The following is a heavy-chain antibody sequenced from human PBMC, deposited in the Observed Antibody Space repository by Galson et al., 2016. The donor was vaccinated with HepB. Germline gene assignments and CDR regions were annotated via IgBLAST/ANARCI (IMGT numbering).Heavy chain of an antibody. Sequence: CAISGDSVSNNTAAWNWIRQSPSRGPEWLGRTYYRSKWYNDYAASVRSRITINADTSKNQFSLQLNSMTPEDTALYFCARRGSVRGGKGFDYWGPGTLVTLSS. V-gene: IGHV6-1*01. CDR2: TYYRSKWYN. J-gene: IGHJ4*02. CDR1: GDSVSNNTAA. D-gene: IGHD3-10*01. CDR3: ARRGSVRGGKGFDY.